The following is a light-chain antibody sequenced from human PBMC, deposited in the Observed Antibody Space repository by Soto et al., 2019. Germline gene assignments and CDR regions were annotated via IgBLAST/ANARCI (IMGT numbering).Light chain of an antibody. V-gene: IGKV3-20*01. CDR3: QQYGSSPTT. J-gene: IGKJ1*01. CDR2: GAS. Sequence: EIVLTQSPGTLSLSPGERATLSCRASQSVSSTYLAWYQQKPGQAPRLLIYGASSRATGIPDKFSGSGSGTDFTLTIIRLEPEDFAVYYCQQYGSSPTTIGQGTKVEIK. CDR1: QSVSSTY.